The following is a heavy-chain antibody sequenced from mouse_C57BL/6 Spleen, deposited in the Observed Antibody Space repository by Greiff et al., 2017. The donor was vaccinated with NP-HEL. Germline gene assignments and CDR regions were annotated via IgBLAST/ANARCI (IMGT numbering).Heavy chain of an antibody. V-gene: IGHV3-6*01. D-gene: IGHD1-1*01. CDR3: ARVSYYYGSSSCGS. Sequence: EVQLVESGPGLVKPSQSLSLTCSVTGYSITSGYYWYWIRQFPGNKLEWMGYISYDGSNNYNPSFKNKISITRDTSTNQFFLQFNSLTTEDTATYECARVSYYYGSSSCGSWGQGTTLPVS. J-gene: IGHJ2*01. CDR1: GYSITSGYY. CDR2: ISYDGSN.